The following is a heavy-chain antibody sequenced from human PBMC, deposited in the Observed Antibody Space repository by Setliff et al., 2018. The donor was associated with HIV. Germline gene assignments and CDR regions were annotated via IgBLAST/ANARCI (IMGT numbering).Heavy chain of an antibody. CDR1: GGSLIDYY. CDR2: INHSGST. D-gene: IGHD6-19*01. V-gene: IGHV4-34*01. CDR3: ARGLLSGWPHPDWFDP. Sequence: SETLSLTCAVYGGSLIDYYWSWIRQPPGKGLEWIGEINHSGSTNYSPSLKGRVTISIDTSKSQFSLKLASVTAADTAVYYCARGLLSGWPHPDWFDPRGHGILVTVSS. J-gene: IGHJ5*02.